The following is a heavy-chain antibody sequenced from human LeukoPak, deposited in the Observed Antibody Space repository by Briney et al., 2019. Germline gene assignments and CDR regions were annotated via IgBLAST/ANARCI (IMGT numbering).Heavy chain of an antibody. CDR3: AEDLSFLVSAAIEY. D-gene: IGHD2-2*02. CDR2: IRYDGSNK. J-gene: IGHJ4*02. CDR1: GFTFSSYG. V-gene: IGHV3-30*02. Sequence: GGSLRLSCAASGFTFSSYGMHWVRQAPGKGLEWVAFIRYDGSNKYYADSVKGRFTISRDNSKNTLYLQMNSLRAEDTAVYYCAEDLSFLVSAAIEYWGQGTLVTVSS.